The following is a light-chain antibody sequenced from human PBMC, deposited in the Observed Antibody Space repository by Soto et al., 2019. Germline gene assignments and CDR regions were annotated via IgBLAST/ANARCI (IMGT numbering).Light chain of an antibody. J-gene: IGKJ1*01. CDR1: QSVSTN. CDR3: QQYGSSPRT. CDR2: GAS. V-gene: IGKV3-20*01. Sequence: EILMTQSPAIVSVSPGERATLSCRASQSVSTNLAWYQQKPGQAPRLLIQGASTRATGIPDRFSGSGSGTDFTLTISRLEPDDSAVYYCQQYGSSPRTFGPGTKVDVK.